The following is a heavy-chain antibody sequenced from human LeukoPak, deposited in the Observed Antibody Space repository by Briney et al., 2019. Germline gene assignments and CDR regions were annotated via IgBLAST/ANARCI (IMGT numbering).Heavy chain of an antibody. CDR2: ISAYNGNT. J-gene: IGHJ4*02. V-gene: IGHV1-18*01. CDR1: GYTFTSYG. D-gene: IGHD4-23*01. CDR3: ARISTGYGGNYYFDY. Sequence: ASVKVSCKASGYTFTSYGISWVRQAPGQGLEWMGWISAYNGNTNYAQKLQCRVTMTTDSSTSTGYVELRSLRSDDTAVYYCARISTGYGGNYYFDYWGQGTLVTVSS.